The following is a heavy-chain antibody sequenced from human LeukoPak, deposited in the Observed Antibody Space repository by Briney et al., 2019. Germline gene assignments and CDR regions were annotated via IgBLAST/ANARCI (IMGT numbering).Heavy chain of an antibody. D-gene: IGHD7-27*01. CDR3: ATRGYPGEHYGMDV. Sequence: GSSVTVSCKASGGTFSSYAISWVRQAPGQGLEWMGRMIPIFGIANYAQKFQGRVTITADKSTSTAYMELSSLRSEDTAVYYCATRGYPGEHYGMDVWGQGTTVTVSS. J-gene: IGHJ6*02. V-gene: IGHV1-69*04. CDR1: GGTFSSYA. CDR2: MIPIFGIA.